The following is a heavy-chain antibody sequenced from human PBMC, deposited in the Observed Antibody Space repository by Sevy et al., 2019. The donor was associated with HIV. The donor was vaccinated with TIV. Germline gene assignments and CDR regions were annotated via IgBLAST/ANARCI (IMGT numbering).Heavy chain of an antibody. V-gene: IGHV3-48*03. CDR1: GFIFSSFE. CDR3: AKRGGQYDLGMDV. J-gene: IGHJ6*02. D-gene: IGHD1-1*01. Sequence: GGSLRLSCAASGFIFSSFEMNWVRQAPGKGLEWVSSISTSGSNRYYADSVKGRVTISRDNAKKSLYLQMNSLRAEDTPTYFCAKRGGQYDLGMDVWGQGTTVTVSS. CDR2: ISTSGSNR.